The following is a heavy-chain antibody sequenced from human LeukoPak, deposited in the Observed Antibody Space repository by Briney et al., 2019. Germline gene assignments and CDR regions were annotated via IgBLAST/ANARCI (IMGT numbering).Heavy chain of an antibody. D-gene: IGHD2-2*01. J-gene: IGHJ6*02. V-gene: IGHV1-2*02. CDR1: GYSFSDYY. Sequence: GASVKVSCKASGYSFSDYYMHWVRQAPGQGLEWMGWINPKNGGATYAQILQGRVTMTRETSISTAYMELSGLRSDDSAIYYCTRDHCSFANCYEDYYHGMDVWGQGTTVTVSS. CDR2: INPKNGGA. CDR3: TRDHCSFANCYEDYYHGMDV.